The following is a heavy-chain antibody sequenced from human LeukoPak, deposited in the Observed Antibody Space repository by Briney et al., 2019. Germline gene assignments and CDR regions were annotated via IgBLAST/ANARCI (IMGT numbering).Heavy chain of an antibody. D-gene: IGHD5-12*01. Sequence: SETLSLTCTVSGGSISSYYWSWIRQPPGKGLEWIGYIYYSGSTNYNPSLKSRVTISVDTSKNQFSLKLSSVTAADTAVYYCASAYSGYDLNWFDPWGQGTLVTASS. V-gene: IGHV4-59*01. CDR3: ASAYSGYDLNWFDP. CDR2: IYYSGST. J-gene: IGHJ5*02. CDR1: GGSISSYY.